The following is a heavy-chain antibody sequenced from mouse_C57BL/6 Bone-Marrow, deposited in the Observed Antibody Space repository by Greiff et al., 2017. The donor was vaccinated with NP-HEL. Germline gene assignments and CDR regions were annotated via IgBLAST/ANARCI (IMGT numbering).Heavy chain of an antibody. CDR1: GYSFTSYY. Sequence: VQLQQSGPELVKPGASVKISCKASGYSFTSYYIHWVKQRPGQGLEWIGWIYPGSGNTKYNEKFKGKATLTADTSSSTAYMQLSSLTSEDSAVYYCAREDYYGSSYDFDYWGQGTTLTVSS. CDR2: IYPGSGNT. J-gene: IGHJ2*01. CDR3: AREDYYGSSYDFDY. D-gene: IGHD1-1*01. V-gene: IGHV1-66*01.